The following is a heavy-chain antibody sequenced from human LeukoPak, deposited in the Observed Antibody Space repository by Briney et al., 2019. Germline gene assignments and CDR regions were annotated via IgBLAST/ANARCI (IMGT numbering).Heavy chain of an antibody. CDR2: ISSSSSYI. J-gene: IGHJ4*02. D-gene: IGHD6-6*01. CDR3: ARDRTGIAARYFDY. Sequence: GGSVSLFCGVCGFTFCSYRMIWVGEAPGGGVGWVSSISSSSSYIYYADSVKGRFTISRDNAKNSLYLQMNSLRAEDTAVYYCARDRTGIAARYFDYWGQGTLVTVSS. CDR1: GFTFCSYR. V-gene: IGHV3-21*01.